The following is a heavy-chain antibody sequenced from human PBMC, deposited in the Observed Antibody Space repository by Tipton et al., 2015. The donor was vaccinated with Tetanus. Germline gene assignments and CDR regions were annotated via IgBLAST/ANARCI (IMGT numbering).Heavy chain of an antibody. D-gene: IGHD1-7*01. Sequence: QLVQSGGEVKKPGESLKISCKGSGYILTNYWIGWVRQKPGKGLEWMGLIYPGDSHTKYSPSFQGQVTISVDMSTNTAYLQWTSLKASDTAMYYCARHPTHYNWNYYLDYWGQGTLVTVSS. CDR1: GYILTNYW. CDR2: IYPGDSHT. J-gene: IGHJ4*02. CDR3: ARHPTHYNWNYYLDY. V-gene: IGHV5-51*01.